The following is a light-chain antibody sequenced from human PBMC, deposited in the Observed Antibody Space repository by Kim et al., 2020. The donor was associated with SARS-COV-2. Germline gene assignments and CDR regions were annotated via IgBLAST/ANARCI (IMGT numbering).Light chain of an antibody. Sequence: EIVLTQSPGTLSLSPGERATLSCRASQSLSSTYVAWYQQKPGQAPRLLIYGASTRSTGIPDRFSGSGSGTDFTLTISRLEPEDFAVYYCQQYAGSPPLTFGGGTKVEI. CDR3: QQYAGSPPLT. V-gene: IGKV3-20*01. CDR1: QSLSSTY. J-gene: IGKJ4*01. CDR2: GAS.